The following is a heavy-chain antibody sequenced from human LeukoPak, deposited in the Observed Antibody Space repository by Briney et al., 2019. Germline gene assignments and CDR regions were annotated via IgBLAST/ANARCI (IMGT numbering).Heavy chain of an antibody. J-gene: IGHJ5*02. CDR2: IYYSGST. CDR3: ARSWGIAVAGRGWFDP. D-gene: IGHD6-19*01. Sequence: SETLSLTCTVSGGSISSYYWSWIRQPPGKGLEWIGYIYYSGSTNYNPSLKSRVTISVDTSKNQFSLKLSSVTAADTAVYYCARSWGIAVAGRGWFDPWGQGTLVTVSS. V-gene: IGHV4-59*01. CDR1: GGSISSYY.